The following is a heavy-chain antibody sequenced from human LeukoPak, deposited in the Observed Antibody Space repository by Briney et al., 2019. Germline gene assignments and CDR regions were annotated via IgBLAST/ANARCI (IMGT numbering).Heavy chain of an antibody. CDR2: ISSSSSYI. D-gene: IGHD3-3*01. CDR1: GFTFSSYS. Sequence: GGSLRLSCAASGFTFSSYSMNWVRQAPGKGLEWVSSISSSSSYIYYADSVKGRFTISRDNAKNSLYLQMNSLRAEDTAVYYCARDESRRYDLVAYYFDYWGQGTLVTVSS. CDR3: ARDESRRYDLVAYYFDY. J-gene: IGHJ4*02. V-gene: IGHV3-21*01.